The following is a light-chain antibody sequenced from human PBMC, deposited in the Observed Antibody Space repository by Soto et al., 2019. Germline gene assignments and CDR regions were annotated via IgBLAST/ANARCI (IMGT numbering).Light chain of an antibody. CDR1: QDISNF. CDR3: QERSRWPRAT. CDR2: AAA. V-gene: IGKV1-16*02. J-gene: IGKJ4*01. Sequence: DIQMTQSPSSLSVSVGDRVTITCRASQDISNFLAWVQQKPGKAPKSLIYAAASLHDGVPSKFSGSGSGTDFTLTISGLEPEDIAVYYCQERSRWPRATFGGGTRVEIK.